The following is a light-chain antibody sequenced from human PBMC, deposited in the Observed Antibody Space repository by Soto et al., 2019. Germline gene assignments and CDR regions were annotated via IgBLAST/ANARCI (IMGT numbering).Light chain of an antibody. V-gene: IGLV1-51*01. CDR3: GTWDSRLSAVV. CDR2: DNN. Sequence: QSVLTQAPSASGTPGQRVTISCSGGDSNIGRDFVNWYQQFPGTAPKLLIYDNNKRPSGIPDRFSGSKSGTSATLGITGLQTGDEADYYCGTWDSRLSAVVFGGGTKLTVL. J-gene: IGLJ2*01. CDR1: DSNIGRDF.